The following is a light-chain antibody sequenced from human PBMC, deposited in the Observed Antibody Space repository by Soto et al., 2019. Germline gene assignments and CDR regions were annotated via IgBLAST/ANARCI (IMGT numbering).Light chain of an antibody. CDR2: DAS. CDR3: QHRNNWPWT. V-gene: IGKV3-11*01. J-gene: IGKJ1*01. Sequence: EIVLTQSPAILSLSPGERATLSCRASQSVGRYLVWYQQKPGQAPSLLIYDASNRATGVPARFSGSGSGTDFPLTISSLESEDFAVYYCQHRNNWPWTLGQGTTVEIK. CDR1: QSVGRY.